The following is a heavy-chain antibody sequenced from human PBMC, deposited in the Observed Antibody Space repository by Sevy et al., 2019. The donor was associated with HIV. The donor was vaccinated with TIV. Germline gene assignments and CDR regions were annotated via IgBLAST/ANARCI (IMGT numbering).Heavy chain of an antibody. CDR2: ISGSGGDT. J-gene: IGHJ4*02. CDR3: AKDIYGGWRSLDY. V-gene: IGHV3-23*01. CDR1: GFTFSSYA. Sequence: GGSLRLSCAASGFTFSSYAMSWVRQAPGKGLEWVATISGSGGDTCYADSVKGRFTISRDNSKNTLYVQMHSLRAEDTALYYCAKDIYGGWRSLDYWGQGTLVTVSS. D-gene: IGHD5-12*01.